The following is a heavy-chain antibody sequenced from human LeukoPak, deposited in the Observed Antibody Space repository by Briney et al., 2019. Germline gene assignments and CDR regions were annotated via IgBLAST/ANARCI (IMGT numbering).Heavy chain of an antibody. D-gene: IGHD6-19*01. CDR2: ISNDGSIT. Sequence: GGSLRLSCAASGFTFSSNWMHWVRQAPGKGLVWVSRISNDGSITTYADSVKGRFTISRDNAKNTLYLQMSSLRAEDTAVYYCATSMAGFNSFDPWGQGTLVTVSS. V-gene: IGHV3-74*03. CDR3: ATSMAGFNSFDP. J-gene: IGHJ5*02. CDR1: GFTFSSNW.